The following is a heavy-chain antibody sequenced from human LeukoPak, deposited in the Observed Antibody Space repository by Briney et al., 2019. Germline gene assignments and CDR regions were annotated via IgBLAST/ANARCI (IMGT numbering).Heavy chain of an antibody. V-gene: IGHV4-59*08. Sequence: SETLSLTCTVSGGSITNNYWAWIRQPPGKGLEWIGYTHDSGNSNYNPSLRSRVTISIDTSKNQFSLNLTSVTAADTAVYYCASSHYYYDSSGYDWGQGILVTVSS. CDR2: THDSGNS. D-gene: IGHD3-22*01. J-gene: IGHJ4*02. CDR1: GGSITNNY. CDR3: ASSHYYYDSSGYD.